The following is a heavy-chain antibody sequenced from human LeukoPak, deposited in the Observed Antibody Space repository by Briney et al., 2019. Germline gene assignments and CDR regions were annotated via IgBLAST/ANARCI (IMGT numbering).Heavy chain of an antibody. CDR3: AKAYGSENLYYYYGMDV. V-gene: IGHV3-23*01. Sequence: GGSLRLSCAASGFTFSSYAMSWVRQAPGKGLEWVSAISGSGGSTYYADSVKGRFTISRDNSKNTLYLQMNSLRAEDTAVYFCAKAYGSENLYYYYGMDVWGQGTTVTVSS. J-gene: IGHJ6*02. CDR2: ISGSGGST. CDR1: GFTFSSYA. D-gene: IGHD3-10*01.